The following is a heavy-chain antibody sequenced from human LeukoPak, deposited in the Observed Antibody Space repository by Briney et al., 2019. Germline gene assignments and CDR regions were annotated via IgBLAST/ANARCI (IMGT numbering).Heavy chain of an antibody. V-gene: IGHV4-34*01. CDR3: ARGRDGYNYKTDY. Sequence: GSLRLSCAASGFTFSSYAMSWIRQPPGKGLEWIGEINHSGSTNYNPSLKSRVTISVDTSKNQFSLKLSSVTAADTAVYYCARGRDGYNYKTDYWGQGTLVTVSS. CDR1: GFTFSSYA. D-gene: IGHD5-12*01. CDR2: INHSGST. J-gene: IGHJ4*02.